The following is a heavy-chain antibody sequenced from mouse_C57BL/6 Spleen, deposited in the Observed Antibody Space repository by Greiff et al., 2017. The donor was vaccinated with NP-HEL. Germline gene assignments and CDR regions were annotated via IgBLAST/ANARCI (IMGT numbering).Heavy chain of an antibody. CDR1: GFTFSSYA. CDR2: ISSGGDYI. Sequence: DVQLVESGEGLVKPGGSLKLSCAASGFTFSSYAMSWVRQTPEKRLEWVAYISSGGDYIYYVDTVKGRFTISRDNARNTLYLQMSSLKSEDTAMYYCTSARARSGYAMDYWGQGTSVTVSS. CDR3: TSARARSGYAMDY. J-gene: IGHJ4*01. V-gene: IGHV5-9-1*02. D-gene: IGHD3-3*01.